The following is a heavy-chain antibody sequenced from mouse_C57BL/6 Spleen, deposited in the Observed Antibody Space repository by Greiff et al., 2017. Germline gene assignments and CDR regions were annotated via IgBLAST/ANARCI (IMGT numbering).Heavy chain of an antibody. Sequence: EVQVVESGEGLVKPGGSLKLSCAASGFTFSSYAMSWVRQTPEKRLEWVAYISSGGDYIYYADTVKGRFTISRDNARNTLYLQMSSLKSEDTAMYYCTRDPFTTVVADAMDYWGQGTSVTVSS. J-gene: IGHJ4*01. CDR3: TRDPFTTVVADAMDY. CDR2: ISSGGDYI. V-gene: IGHV5-9-1*02. CDR1: GFTFSSYA. D-gene: IGHD1-1*01.